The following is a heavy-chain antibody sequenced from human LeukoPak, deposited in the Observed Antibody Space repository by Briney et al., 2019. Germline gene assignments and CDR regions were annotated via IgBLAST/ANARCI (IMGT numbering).Heavy chain of an antibody. D-gene: IGHD6-13*01. V-gene: IGHV3-53*01. CDR1: GLTFSSKY. CDR3: ARGPLAAAKSGLDV. Sequence: GGSLRLSCAASGLTFSSKYMSWVRQAPGKGLEWVSVMYNNGNTHYADSVKGRFTISRDNVKNTLYLQMNSLRPEDTAVYYCARGPLAAAKSGLDVWGQGTTVTVSS. CDR2: MYNNGNT. J-gene: IGHJ6*02.